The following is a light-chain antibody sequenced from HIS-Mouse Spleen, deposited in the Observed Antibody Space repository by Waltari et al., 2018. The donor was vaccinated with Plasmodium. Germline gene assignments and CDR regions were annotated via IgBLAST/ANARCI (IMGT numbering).Light chain of an antibody. CDR3: QQHGSSPYT. J-gene: IGKJ2*01. Sequence: EIVLTQSPGTLSLSPGERATLSCRASQSVSSSYLAWYQQKPGQAPRLLIYGASSRATGIPARFSGGGSATDFTITISRLEPEELAVYYCQQHGSSPYTFGQGTKLEIK. V-gene: IGKV3-20*01. CDR1: QSVSSSY. CDR2: GAS.